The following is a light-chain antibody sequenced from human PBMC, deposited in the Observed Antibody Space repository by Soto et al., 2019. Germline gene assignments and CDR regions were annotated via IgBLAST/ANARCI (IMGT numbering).Light chain of an antibody. CDR3: NSYTGSNTYV. CDR1: SSDVGSYNR. CDR2: EVS. V-gene: IGLV2-18*02. J-gene: IGLJ1*01. Sequence: HSELTKPPSVSGLPGQSVAISCTRTSSDVGSYNRVSWYQQPPGTAPKLMIYEVSNRPSGVPDRFSGSKSGNTASLTISGLQPEDEADYYCNSYTGSNTYVFGTGTKVTVL.